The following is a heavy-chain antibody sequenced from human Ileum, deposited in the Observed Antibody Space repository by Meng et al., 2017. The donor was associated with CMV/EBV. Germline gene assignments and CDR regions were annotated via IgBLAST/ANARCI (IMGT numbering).Heavy chain of an antibody. D-gene: IGHD6-13*01. CDR1: GGAISSGDYY. CDR2: IYYSGST. V-gene: IGHV4-30-4*08. Sequence: QLQRCGPGLVKPSQTLSVTFTVSGGAISSGDYYGSWIRQPPGKGLEWIGYIYYSGSTYYNPSLKSRVTISVDTSKNQFSLKLSSVTAADTAVYYCAREIPSSSWCYLDYWGQGTLVTVSS. CDR3: AREIPSSSWCYLDY. J-gene: IGHJ4*02.